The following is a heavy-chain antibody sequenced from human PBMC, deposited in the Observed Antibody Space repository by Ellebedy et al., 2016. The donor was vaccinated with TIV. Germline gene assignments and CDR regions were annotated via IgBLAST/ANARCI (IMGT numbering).Heavy chain of an antibody. Sequence: SVKVSXKASGGTFISYAISWVRQAPGQGLEWMGGIIPIFGTANYAQKFQGRVTITADESTSTAYMELSSLRSEDTAVYYCARGSIAVGVGWFDPWGQGTLVTVSS. CDR1: GGTFISYA. J-gene: IGHJ5*02. V-gene: IGHV1-69*13. CDR3: ARGSIAVGVGWFDP. D-gene: IGHD6-19*01. CDR2: IIPIFGTA.